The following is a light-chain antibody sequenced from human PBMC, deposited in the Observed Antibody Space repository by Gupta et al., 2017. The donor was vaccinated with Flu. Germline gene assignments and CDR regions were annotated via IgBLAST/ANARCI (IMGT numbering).Light chain of an antibody. V-gene: IGKV4-1*01. CDR2: WAS. CDR3: QQDDSTPLT. Sequence: DIVMTQSPDSLAVSLGERATINCKSSQSVLYSSNNKNYLAWYQQKPGQPPTLLIYWASTRESGVPDRFSGSGSGTDFTLTISSLQAEDVAVYYCQQDDSTPLTFGGGTKVEIK. J-gene: IGKJ4*01. CDR1: QSVLYSSNNKNY.